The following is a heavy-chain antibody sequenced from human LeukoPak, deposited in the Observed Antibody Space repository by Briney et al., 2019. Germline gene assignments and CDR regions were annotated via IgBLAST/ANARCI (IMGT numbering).Heavy chain of an antibody. J-gene: IGHJ4*02. Sequence: GGSLRLSCAASGFTFSSCGMRGVRQAPGKGLEWVSYISSGGTSTYYAYSVKGRFTIYRDNSQNTLHLQMNSLRAEDTAVYYCPKDRASVAVSFWGQGTLVTVSS. CDR2: ISSGGTST. CDR3: PKDRASVAVSF. D-gene: IGHD5/OR15-5a*01. V-gene: IGHV3-23*01. CDR1: GFTFSSCG.